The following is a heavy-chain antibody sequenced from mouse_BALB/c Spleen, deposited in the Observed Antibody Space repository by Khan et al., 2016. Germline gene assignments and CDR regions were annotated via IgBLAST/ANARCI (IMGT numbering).Heavy chain of an antibody. V-gene: IGHV1-62-2*01. J-gene: IGHJ3*01. CDR1: GFTFTDNT. Sequence: QVQLKESGAELVKPGASVKLSCKASGFTFTDNTIHWVKQKSGQGLEWIGWFYPGSVSIKYNEKFKDKATLTADKSSSTVYMELSRLTSEDSAVYCCVRHEFTTAPFAYWGQGTLVTVSA. CDR3: VRHEFTTAPFAY. D-gene: IGHD1-2*01. CDR2: FYPGSVSI.